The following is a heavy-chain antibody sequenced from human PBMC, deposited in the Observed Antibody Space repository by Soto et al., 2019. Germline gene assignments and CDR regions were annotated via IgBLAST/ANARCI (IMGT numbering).Heavy chain of an antibody. CDR2: ISWDGGST. CDR3: ASPLVRGVYYFDY. D-gene: IGHD3-10*01. CDR1: GFTFDDYT. Sequence: GGSLRLSCAASGFTFDDYTMHWVRQAPGEGLEWVSLISWDGGSTYYADSVKDRFTISRDNSKNSLYLQMNSLRTEDTAVYYCASPLVRGVYYFDYWGQGTLVTVSS. V-gene: IGHV3-43*01. J-gene: IGHJ4*02.